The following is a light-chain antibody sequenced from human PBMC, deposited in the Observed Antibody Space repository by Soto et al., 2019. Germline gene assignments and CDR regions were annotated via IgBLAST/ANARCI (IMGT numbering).Light chain of an antibody. CDR2: GAS. J-gene: IGKJ3*01. Sequence: EIVLTQSPGTLSLSPGERATLSCRASQGVSSSYVAWYQQKAGQAPRLLIYGASSRATGIPDRFSGSGSGTDFTLTISGLEPEDVAVYYCQQYGSSPLVTFGPGTKVDIK. V-gene: IGKV3-20*01. CDR1: QGVSSSY. CDR3: QQYGSSPLVT.